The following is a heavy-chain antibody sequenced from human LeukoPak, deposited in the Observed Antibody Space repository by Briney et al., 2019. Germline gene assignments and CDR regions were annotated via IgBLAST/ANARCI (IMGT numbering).Heavy chain of an antibody. D-gene: IGHD2-8*01. Sequence: ASVKVSCKASGYTFTGYYMHWVRQAPGQGLEWMGWINPNSGGTNYAQKFQGRVTMTRDTSISTAYMELSGLRSDDTAVYYCASSIITDIELMVYALDYYGMDVWGQGTTVTVSS. CDR3: ASSIITDIELMVYALDYYGMDV. J-gene: IGHJ6*02. V-gene: IGHV1-2*02. CDR2: INPNSGGT. CDR1: GYTFTGYY.